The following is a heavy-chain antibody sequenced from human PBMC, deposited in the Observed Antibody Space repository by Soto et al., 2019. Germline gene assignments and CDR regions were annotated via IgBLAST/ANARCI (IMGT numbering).Heavy chain of an antibody. CDR1: GFTLSSYA. Sequence: GGSLRLSCAASGFTLSSYAMSWVRQAPGKGLEWVSAISGMGGSTYYAYHMTGRFTISRDNSKNTLYLQMNSLSADDTAVYYCAKGGDTTTKVGALEIWGQGTMVTVS. V-gene: IGHV3-23*01. J-gene: IGHJ3*02. CDR3: AKGGDTTTKVGALEI. CDR2: ISGMGGST. D-gene: IGHD1-1*01.